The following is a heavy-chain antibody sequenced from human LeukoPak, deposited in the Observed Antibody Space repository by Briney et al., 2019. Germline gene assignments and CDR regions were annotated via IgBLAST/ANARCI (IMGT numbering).Heavy chain of an antibody. CDR2: ISGSGGST. D-gene: IGHD6-19*01. CDR1: GFTFSSYA. J-gene: IGHJ6*02. CDR3: AKVVAGMGSSDYYYYYGMDV. V-gene: IGHV3-23*01. Sequence: GGSLRLSCAASGFTFSSYAMSWVRQAPGKGLEWVSAISGSGGSTYYADSVKGRFTISRDNSKNTLYLQMNSLRAEDTAVYYCAKVVAGMGSSDYYYYYGMDVWGQGITVTVSS.